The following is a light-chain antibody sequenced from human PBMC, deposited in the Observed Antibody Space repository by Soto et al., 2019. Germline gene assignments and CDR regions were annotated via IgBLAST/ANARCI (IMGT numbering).Light chain of an antibody. CDR3: FSKISGFVYG. CDR1: GSDVGGFDF. V-gene: IGLV2-14*01. J-gene: IGLJ1*01. CDR2: EVS. Sequence: QSALTQAASVSGSPGQSITISCTGGGSDVGGFDFVSWYQQHPGKAPKLLIYEVSNRPSGVSNRFSGSKSCDTASLTISGLQAEDEADYFCFSKISGFVYGFGTGTKVTVL.